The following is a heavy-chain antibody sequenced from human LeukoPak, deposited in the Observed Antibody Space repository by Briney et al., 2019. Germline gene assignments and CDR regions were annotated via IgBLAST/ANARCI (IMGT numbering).Heavy chain of an antibody. V-gene: IGHV1-2*02. CDR2: INPNSGGT. CDR1: GYTFTGYY. CDR3: ARASGYCSSTSCYPGGGLYYYMDV. Sequence: ASVKVSCKASGYTFTGYYMHWVRQAPGQGLEWMGWINPNSGGTNYAQKFQGRVTMTRDTSISTAYMELSRLRSDYTAVYYCARASGYCSSTSCYPGGGLYYYMDVWGKGTTVTISS. J-gene: IGHJ6*03. D-gene: IGHD2-2*01.